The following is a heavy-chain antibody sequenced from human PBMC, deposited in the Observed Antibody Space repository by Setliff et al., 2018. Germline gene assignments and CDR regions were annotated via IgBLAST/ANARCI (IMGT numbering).Heavy chain of an antibody. CDR2: VSSRGNT. V-gene: IGHV4-61*02. J-gene: IGHJ3*02. CDR3: ARDPGYPSGVAGGFDT. Sequence: SETLSLTCSLSGDFISSGSYYWSWIRQTAGNGLEWIGRVSSRGNTNYNPSLKSRVTISIDTSSKHFSLILTSVTAADTAVYYCARDPGYPSGVAGGFDTWGQGTTVTVSS. D-gene: IGHD2-2*03. CDR1: GDFISSGSYY.